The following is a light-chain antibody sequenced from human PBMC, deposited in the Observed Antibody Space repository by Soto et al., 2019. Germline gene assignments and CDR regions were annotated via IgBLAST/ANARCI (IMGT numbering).Light chain of an antibody. CDR1: QSVSSSY. CDR2: GAY. Sequence: EIVLTQSPGTLSLSPGERATLSCRASQSVSSSYLAWYQHKPGQSPRLLIYGAYNSETGIPDRFSGSGSGTDFTLTISRLEPEDFAVYYCQQYGSLSPTFGGGTKVEIK. CDR3: QQYGSLSPT. V-gene: IGKV3-20*01. J-gene: IGKJ4*01.